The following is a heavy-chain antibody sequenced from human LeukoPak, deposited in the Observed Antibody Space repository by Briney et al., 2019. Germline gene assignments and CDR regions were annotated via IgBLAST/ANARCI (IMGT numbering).Heavy chain of an antibody. CDR1: GGTFSRYT. V-gene: IGHV1-69*05. D-gene: IGHD1-26*01. CDR2: IIPMLGTP. Sequence: SVKVSCQASGGTFSRYTFRWVRQAPGQGLAWMGGIIPMLGTPNYAQKFQGRVSITTDESTTTAYMELSSLGFEDTAVYYCARFREGAGGNYWGQGTLVTVSS. CDR3: ARFREGAGGNY. J-gene: IGHJ4*02.